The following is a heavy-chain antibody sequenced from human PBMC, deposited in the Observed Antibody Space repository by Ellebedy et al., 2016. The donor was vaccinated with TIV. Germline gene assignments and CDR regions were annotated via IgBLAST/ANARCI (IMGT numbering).Heavy chain of an antibody. V-gene: IGHV6-1*01. CDR3: ARGWFGSGMGV. CDR1: GDSVSTDIG. CDR2: TYYRSKWNN. J-gene: IGHJ6*02. Sequence: SQTLSLTCVISGDSVSTDIGWNWIRQSPSRGLEWLGRTYYRSKWNNDYAVSLISRITINTDTSKNQFSLQLNSVIPDDTAVYYCARGWFGSGMGVWGQGTTVTVSS. D-gene: IGHD3-16*01.